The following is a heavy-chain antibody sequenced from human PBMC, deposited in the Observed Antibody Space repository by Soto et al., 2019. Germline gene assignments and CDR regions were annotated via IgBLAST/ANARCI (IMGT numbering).Heavy chain of an antibody. D-gene: IGHD1-20*01. CDR3: ARDPSGVMNNWNALRTFT. J-gene: IGHJ5*02. Sequence: PGGSLRLSCAASGFTFSSYSMNWVRQAPGKGLEWVSSISSSSSYIYYADSVKGRFTISRDNAKNSLYLQMNSLRAEDTAVYYCARDPSGVMNNWNALRTFTWGQGTVVTVSS. V-gene: IGHV3-21*01. CDR1: GFTFSSYS. CDR2: ISSSSSYI.